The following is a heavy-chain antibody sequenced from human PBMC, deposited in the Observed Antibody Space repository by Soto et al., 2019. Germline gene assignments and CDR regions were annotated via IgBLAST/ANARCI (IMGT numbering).Heavy chain of an antibody. CDR3: ARQKRSSWYGYYYYGMDV. CDR1: GYSFTSYW. CDR2: IDPSDSYT. Sequence: PGESLKISCKGSGYSFTSYWSSWVRQMAGKGLEWMGRIDPSDSYTNYSPSFQGHVTISADKSISTAYLQWSSLKASDTAMYYCARQKRSSWYGYYYYGMDVWGQGTTVTVSS. V-gene: IGHV5-10-1*01. D-gene: IGHD6-13*01. J-gene: IGHJ6*02.